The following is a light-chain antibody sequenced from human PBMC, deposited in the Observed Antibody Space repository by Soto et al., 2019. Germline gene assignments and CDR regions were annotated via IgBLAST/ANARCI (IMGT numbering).Light chain of an antibody. Sequence: QSVLTQPPSASGSPGQSVTISCTGTSSVYVSWYQQHPVKAPKLIIYEVNKRPSGVPDRFSGSKSGNTASLTVSGLQAEDEADYYCSSHAGNNDFVFGNGTKVTVL. V-gene: IGLV2-8*01. CDR2: EVN. J-gene: IGLJ1*01. CDR3: SSHAGNNDFV. CDR1: SSVY.